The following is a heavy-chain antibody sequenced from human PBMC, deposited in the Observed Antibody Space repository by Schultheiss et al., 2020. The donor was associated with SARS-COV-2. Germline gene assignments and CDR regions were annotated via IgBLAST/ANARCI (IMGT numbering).Heavy chain of an antibody. CDR3: ARQAYYGSGSYGGANHYYYYMDV. V-gene: IGHV6-1*01. J-gene: IGHJ6*03. D-gene: IGHD3-10*01. CDR2: TYYRSKWYN. Sequence: QTLSLTCAISGDSVSSNSAAWNWIRQSPSRGLEWLGRTYYRSKWYNDYAVSVKSRITINPDTSKNQFSLQLNSVTPEDTAVYYCARQAYYGSGSYGGANHYYYYMDVWGKGTTVTVSS. CDR1: GDSVSSNSAA.